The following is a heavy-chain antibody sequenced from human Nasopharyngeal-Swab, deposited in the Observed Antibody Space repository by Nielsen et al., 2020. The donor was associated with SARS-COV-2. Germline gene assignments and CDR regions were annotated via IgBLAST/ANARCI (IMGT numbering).Heavy chain of an antibody. CDR1: GFTFDDYA. D-gene: IGHD5-12*01. CDR2: ISWNSGSI. J-gene: IGHJ4*02. V-gene: IGHV3-9*01. Sequence: GGSLRLSCAASGFTFDDYAMHWVPQAPGKGLEWVSGISWNSGSIGYADSVKGRFTISRDNAKNSLYLQMNSLRAEDTALYYCATVYSGYGYYFDYWGQGTLVTVSS. CDR3: ATVYSGYGYYFDY.